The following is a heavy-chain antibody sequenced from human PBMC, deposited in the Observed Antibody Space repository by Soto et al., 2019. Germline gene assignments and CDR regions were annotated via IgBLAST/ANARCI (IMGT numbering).Heavy chain of an antibody. J-gene: IGHJ1*01. CDR2: ISAYNGNT. CDR3: ARSLTLPGPEEYFHL. V-gene: IGHV1-18*01. Sequence: ASVKVSCKASGYTFTSYGISWVRQAPGQGLEWMGWISAYNGNTNYAQKLQGRVTMTTDTSTSTAYMELRSLRSDDTAVYYCARSLTLPGPEEYFHLWGQGTLVTVSS. CDR1: GYTFTSYG.